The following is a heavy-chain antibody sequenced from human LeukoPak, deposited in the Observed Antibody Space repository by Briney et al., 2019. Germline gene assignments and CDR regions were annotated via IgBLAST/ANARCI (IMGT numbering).Heavy chain of an antibody. CDR1: GFTFDDYA. J-gene: IGHJ4*02. Sequence: GGSLRLSCAASGFTFDDYAMHWVRQAPGKGLEWVSGISWNSGSIGYADSVKGRFTISRDNAKNSLYLQMNSLRAEDMALYYCAKGRGTAMVSPVDYWGQGTLVTVSS. CDR3: AKGRGTAMVSPVDY. D-gene: IGHD5-18*01. V-gene: IGHV3-9*03. CDR2: ISWNSGSI.